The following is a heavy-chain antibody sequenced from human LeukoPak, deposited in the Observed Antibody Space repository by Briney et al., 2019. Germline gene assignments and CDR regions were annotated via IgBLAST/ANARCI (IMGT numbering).Heavy chain of an antibody. D-gene: IGHD3-10*01. Sequence: SETLSLTCSVSGVSITNYYWSWIRQPAGKGLEWIGRIYTSGSTNYDPSLKSRVTMSVDTSKNQFSLKLSSVTAADTAVYYCARDSYYYGSGSYSLDYWGQGTLVTVSS. J-gene: IGHJ4*02. V-gene: IGHV4-4*07. CDR3: ARDSYYYGSGSYSLDY. CDR2: IYTSGST. CDR1: GVSITNYY.